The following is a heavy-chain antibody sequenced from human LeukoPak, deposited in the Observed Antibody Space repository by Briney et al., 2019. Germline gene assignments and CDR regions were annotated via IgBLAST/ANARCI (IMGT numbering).Heavy chain of an antibody. Sequence: GGSLRLSCAASGFTFSSYGMHWVRQAPGKGLEWVAVIWYDGSDKYYTDSVKGRFTISRDNSKNTLYLQMNSLRAGDTAIYYCARAGDAFDIWGQGTMVTVSS. V-gene: IGHV3-33*01. J-gene: IGHJ3*02. CDR3: ARAGDAFDI. CDR1: GFTFSSYG. CDR2: IWYDGSDK.